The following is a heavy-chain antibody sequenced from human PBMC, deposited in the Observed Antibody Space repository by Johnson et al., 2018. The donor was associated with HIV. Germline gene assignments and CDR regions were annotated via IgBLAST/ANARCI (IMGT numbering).Heavy chain of an antibody. V-gene: IGHV3-7*01. D-gene: IGHD4-11*01. J-gene: IGHJ3*02. CDR2: IKQDGSEK. CDR1: GFTFSSYW. Sequence: VHLVESGGGLVQPGGSLRLSCAASGFTFSSYWMSWVRQAPGKGMEWVANIKQDGSEKYYADSVKGRFTISRDNSKNTLYLQMNSLRPEDPAVYFCARGGLYIQFLAFDAFDIWGQGTMVTVSS. CDR3: ARGGLYIQFLAFDAFDI.